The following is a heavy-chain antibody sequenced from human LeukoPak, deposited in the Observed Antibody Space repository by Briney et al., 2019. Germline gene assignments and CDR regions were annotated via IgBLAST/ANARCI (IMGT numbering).Heavy chain of an antibody. CDR3: ARDLTGDRGDAFDI. J-gene: IGHJ3*02. CDR2: IKQDGSEK. Sequence: GGSLRLSCAASGFTFSSYWMSWVRQAPGKGLEWVANIKQDGSEKYYVDSVKGRFTISRDNAKNSLYLQMNSLRAEDTAVYYCARDLTGDRGDAFDIWGQGTMVTVSS. CDR1: GFTFSSYW. D-gene: IGHD7-27*01. V-gene: IGHV3-7*01.